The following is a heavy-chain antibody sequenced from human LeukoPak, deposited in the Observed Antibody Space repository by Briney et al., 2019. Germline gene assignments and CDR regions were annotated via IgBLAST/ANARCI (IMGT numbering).Heavy chain of an antibody. J-gene: IGHJ6*03. CDR1: GFTFSSYG. V-gene: IGHV3-66*01. CDR3: ARDRAVVVVAAYISGYYYMDV. D-gene: IGHD2-15*01. CDR2: IYSGGST. Sequence: GGPLRLSCAASGFTFSSYGMSWVRQAPGEGLEWVSVIYSGGSTYYADSVKGRFTISRDNSKNTPYLQMNSLRAEDTAVYYCARDRAVVVVAAYISGYYYMDVWGKGTTVTVSS.